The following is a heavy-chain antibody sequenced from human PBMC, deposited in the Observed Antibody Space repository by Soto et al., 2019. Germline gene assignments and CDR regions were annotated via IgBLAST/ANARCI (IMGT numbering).Heavy chain of an antibody. CDR3: SRGVHYDRSGYYYFY. V-gene: IGHV1-69*01. CDR1: GGTFSTYA. CDR2: IIPIFGTA. D-gene: IGHD3-22*01. Sequence: QVQLVQSGAEVKKPGSSVKVSCKASGGTFSTYAISWVRQAPGQWREWMGGIIPIFGTANYAQKFQGRVTITADESTSTAYMELRSLRSEDTAVYYCSRGVHYDRSGYYYFYWGQGTLVTVSS. J-gene: IGHJ4*02.